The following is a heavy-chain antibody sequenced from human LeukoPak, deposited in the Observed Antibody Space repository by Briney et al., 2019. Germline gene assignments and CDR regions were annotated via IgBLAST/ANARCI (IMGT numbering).Heavy chain of an antibody. Sequence: QPGGSLRLSCAASGFTFSSYTMNWVRQAPGKGLEWVSYITSSGSTVYYADSVKGRFTISRDNAKNSLYLQMQSPTAEDTAVYFCARVGSSSKYYYYMDVWGKGTTVTVSS. V-gene: IGHV3-48*04. CDR1: GFTFSSYT. J-gene: IGHJ6*03. CDR2: ITSSGSTV. D-gene: IGHD3-10*01. CDR3: ARVGSSSKYYYYMDV.